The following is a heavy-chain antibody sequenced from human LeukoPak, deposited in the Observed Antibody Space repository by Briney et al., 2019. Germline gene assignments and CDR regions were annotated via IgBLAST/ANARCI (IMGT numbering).Heavy chain of an antibody. Sequence: GGSLRLSCAASGFTFSSYAMSWVRQAPGKGLEWVSAISGSGGSTYYADSVKDRFTISRDNSKKMLSLQMNSLRGEDTAVYYCAKGRGTTVTSAANYWGQGTLVTVSS. V-gene: IGHV3-23*01. CDR1: GFTFSSYA. J-gene: IGHJ4*02. D-gene: IGHD4-17*01. CDR2: ISGSGGST. CDR3: AKGRGTTVTSAANY.